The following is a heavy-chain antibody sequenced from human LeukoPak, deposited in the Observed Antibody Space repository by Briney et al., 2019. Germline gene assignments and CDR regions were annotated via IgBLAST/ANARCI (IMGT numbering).Heavy chain of an antibody. CDR1: GFTFSSYA. CDR2: ISYDGSNK. V-gene: IGHV3-30-3*01. Sequence: GRSLRLSCAASGFTFSSYAMHWVRQAPGKGLEWVAVISYDGSNKYYADSVKGRFTISRDNSKNTLYLQTNSLRAEDTAVYYCARETGDSNFDYWGQGTLVTVSS. CDR3: ARETGDSNFDY. J-gene: IGHJ4*02. D-gene: IGHD7-27*01.